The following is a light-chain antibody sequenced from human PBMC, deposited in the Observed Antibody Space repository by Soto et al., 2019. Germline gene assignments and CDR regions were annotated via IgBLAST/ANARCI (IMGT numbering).Light chain of an antibody. J-gene: IGKJ1*01. Sequence: EIVMTQSPATLSLSPGERATLSCRASQSVSSSYLSWYQQKPGQAPRLLIYGASARATGIPARFSGSGSGTDFTLTISSLQPEDFAIYYCQQDYNLPKTFGQGTK. CDR3: QQDYNLPKT. CDR2: GAS. V-gene: IGKV3D-7*01. CDR1: QSVSSSY.